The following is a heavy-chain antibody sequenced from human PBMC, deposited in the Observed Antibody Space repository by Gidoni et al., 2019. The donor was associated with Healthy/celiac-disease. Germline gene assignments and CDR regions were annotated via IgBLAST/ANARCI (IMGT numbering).Heavy chain of an antibody. V-gene: IGHV3-15*01. CDR2: IKSKTDGGTT. Sequence: EVQLVESGGGLVKPGGSLRLSCAASGFTFSNSWMRWVRQAPGKGLEWVGRIKSKTDGGTTDYAAPVKGRFTISRDDSKNTLYLQMNSLKTEDTAVYYCTTFPWTYGSGYSYYYGMDVWGQGTTVTVSS. CDR1: GFTFSNSW. D-gene: IGHD2-15*01. CDR3: TTFPWTYGSGYSYYYGMDV. J-gene: IGHJ6*02.